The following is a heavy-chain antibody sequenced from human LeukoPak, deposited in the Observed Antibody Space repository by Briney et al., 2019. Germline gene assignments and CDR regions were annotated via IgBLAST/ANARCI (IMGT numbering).Heavy chain of an antibody. CDR1: GFTFTSYG. Sequence: GGSLRLSCAASGFTFTSYGMHWVRQAPGKGLEWVSVISGSGGSTYYADSVKGRFTISRDNSKYTLYLQMNSLRAEDTAVYYCAKAGRYIQDAFDIWGQGTMVTVSS. CDR3: AKAGRYIQDAFDI. J-gene: IGHJ3*02. V-gene: IGHV3-23*01. D-gene: IGHD3-16*02. CDR2: ISGSGGST.